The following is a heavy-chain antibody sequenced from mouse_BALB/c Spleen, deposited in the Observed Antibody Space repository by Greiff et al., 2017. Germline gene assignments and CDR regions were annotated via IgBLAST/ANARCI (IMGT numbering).Heavy chain of an antibody. CDR3: ARRNTVLTAGAMDY. J-gene: IGHJ4*01. CDR2: ISSGGST. V-gene: IGHV5-6-5*01. Sequence: DVKLVESGGGLVKPGGSLKLSCAASGFTFSSYSMSWVRQTPEKRLEWVASISSGGSTDYSDSVKGRFTTSRDNAKNTPSLQMSSLRSEDTAMYYCARRNTVLTAGAMDYWGQGTSVTVSA. CDR1: GFTFSSYS. D-gene: IGHD2-2*01.